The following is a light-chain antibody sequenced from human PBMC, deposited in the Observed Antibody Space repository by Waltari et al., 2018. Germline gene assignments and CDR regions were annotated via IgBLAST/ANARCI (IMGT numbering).Light chain of an antibody. CDR2: DVT. J-gene: IGLJ2*01. Sequence: QSALTQPVSVSGSPGQSITISCSGTSSDVGGYNYVSWYQQHPGNAPKLIIFDVTRWPSGVSNRFSGSKSGNTASLTIFGLQAEDEADYYCASYTSTRTVVFGGGTRVTVL. V-gene: IGLV2-14*03. CDR3: ASYTSTRTVV. CDR1: SSDVGGYNY.